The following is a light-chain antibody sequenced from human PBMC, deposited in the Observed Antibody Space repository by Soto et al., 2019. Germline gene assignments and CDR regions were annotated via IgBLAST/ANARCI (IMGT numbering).Light chain of an antibody. Sequence: QAVVTQEPSFSVSPGGTVTLTCGLTSGSVSTTDYPSWYHQTPGQAPRTLIYSTNIRSSGVPDRFSGSIRGNKAALTITGAQADDEGHDHCMLYMGGGLVVFGGGTKLTVL. CDR1: SGSVSTTDY. V-gene: IGLV8-61*01. CDR3: MLYMGGGLVV. CDR2: STN. J-gene: IGLJ2*01.